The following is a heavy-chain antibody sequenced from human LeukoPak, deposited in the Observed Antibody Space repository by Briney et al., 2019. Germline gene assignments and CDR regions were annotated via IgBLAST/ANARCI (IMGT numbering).Heavy chain of an antibody. CDR1: GGSISSYY. D-gene: IGHD3-9*01. CDR2: ISYSGST. V-gene: IGHV4-59*01. CDR3: ARDTYDILTGYYTGQHP. Sequence: PSETLSLTCTVSGGSISSYYWGWIRQPPGKGLEWIGYISYSGSTNYNPSLKSRVIISVDTSKNQFSLKLSSVTAADTAVYYCARDTYDILTGYYTGQHPWGQGTLVTVSS. J-gene: IGHJ5*02.